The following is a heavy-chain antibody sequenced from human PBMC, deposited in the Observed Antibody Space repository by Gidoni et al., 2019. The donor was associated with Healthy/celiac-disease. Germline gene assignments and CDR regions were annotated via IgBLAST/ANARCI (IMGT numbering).Heavy chain of an antibody. J-gene: IGHJ3*02. CDR1: VFTFRSYC. CDR2: ISSSSSDI. CDR3: ARDFSGAAAGPSDAFDI. V-gene: IGHV3-21*01. Sequence: EVQLVESGGGLVKPGGSLRLSCTASVFTFRSYCLSCVRQAPGKGLEWVSSISSSSSDIYYADSVKGRFTISRDNAKNSLYLQMNSLRAEDTAVYYCARDFSGAAAGPSDAFDIWGQGTMVTVSS. D-gene: IGHD6-13*01.